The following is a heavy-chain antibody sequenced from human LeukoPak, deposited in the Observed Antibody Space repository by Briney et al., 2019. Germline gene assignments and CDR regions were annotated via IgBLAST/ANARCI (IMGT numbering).Heavy chain of an antibody. Sequence: GGSLRLSCAASGFTFSTYAMTWVRQAPGKGLEWVSSVSGSGAGKFYAAPVKGRFTTSRDNSKNTLYVQMNSLRAEDTAVYYCAKAAYGDYAGAFDIWGQGTMVIVSS. CDR2: VSGSGAGK. CDR1: GFTFSTYA. J-gene: IGHJ3*02. CDR3: AKAAYGDYAGAFDI. D-gene: IGHD4-17*01. V-gene: IGHV3-23*01.